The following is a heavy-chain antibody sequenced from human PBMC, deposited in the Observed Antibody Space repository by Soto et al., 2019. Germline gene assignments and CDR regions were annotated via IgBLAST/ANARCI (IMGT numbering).Heavy chain of an antibody. V-gene: IGHV4-31*03. CDR3: AREEHSGSYFHRGPANSWFDP. CDR1: GGSISSGGYY. J-gene: IGHJ5*02. Sequence: SETLSLTCTVSGGSISSGGYYWSWIRQHPGKGLEWIGYIYYSGSTYYNPSLKSRVTISVDTSKNQFSLKLSSVTAADTAVYYCAREEHSGSYFHRGPANSWFDPGGQGTLVTVSS. D-gene: IGHD1-26*01. CDR2: IYYSGST.